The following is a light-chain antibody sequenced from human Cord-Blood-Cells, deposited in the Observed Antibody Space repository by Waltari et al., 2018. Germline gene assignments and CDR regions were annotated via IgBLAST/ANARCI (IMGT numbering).Light chain of an antibody. J-gene: IGLJ3*02. CDR2: DVS. Sequence: QSALTQPASVSGSPGQSITISCTGTSSDVGGYHYVSWYQQHPGKAPKLMIYDVSKRPSGVSNRFSGSKSGNTASRTISGLQAEDEADYYCSSYTSSSTWVFGGGTKLTVL. V-gene: IGLV2-14*01. CDR1: SSDVGGYHY. CDR3: SSYTSSSTWV.